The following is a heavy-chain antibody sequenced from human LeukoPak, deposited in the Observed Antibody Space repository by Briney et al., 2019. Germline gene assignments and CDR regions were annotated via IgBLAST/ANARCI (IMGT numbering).Heavy chain of an antibody. V-gene: IGHV1-2*02. Sequence: GASVKVSCKASGYTFTGYYMHWVRQAPGQGLEWMGWINPNSGGTNYAQKFQGRVTMTRDTSISTAYMELSRLRSDDTAVYYCARVSELGIAVAGTAYWGQGTLVTVSS. D-gene: IGHD6-19*01. J-gene: IGHJ4*02. CDR3: ARVSELGIAVAGTAY. CDR1: GYTFTGYY. CDR2: INPNSGGT.